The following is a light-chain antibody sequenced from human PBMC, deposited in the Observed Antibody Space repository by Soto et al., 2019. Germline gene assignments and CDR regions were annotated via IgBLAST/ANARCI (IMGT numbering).Light chain of an antibody. Sequence: QSVLTQPPSVSAAPGQKVTISCSGSSSNIGENFVSWYQHIPGTAPKLVIHDTSGRPSGIPDRFSGSKSGTSAILGITGLQTGDEATYYCWTWDSSLSAGVFGGGNKLTVL. CDR2: DTS. CDR3: WTWDSSLSAGV. V-gene: IGLV1-51*01. CDR1: SSNIGENF. J-gene: IGLJ3*02.